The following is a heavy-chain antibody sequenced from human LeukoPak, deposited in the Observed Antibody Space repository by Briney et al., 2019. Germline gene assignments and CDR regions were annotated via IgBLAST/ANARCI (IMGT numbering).Heavy chain of an antibody. J-gene: IGHJ3*02. CDR2: IYPGDSDT. Sequence: KPGESLKISCQGSGYSFTSYWIGWVRQMPGKGLEWMGIIYPGDSDTRYSPSFQGQVTISADKSISTAYLQWSSLKASDTAMYYCARHAMGGWKKRDDAFDIWGQGTMVTVSS. D-gene: IGHD1-1*01. CDR1: GYSFTSYW. CDR3: ARHAMGGWKKRDDAFDI. V-gene: IGHV5-51*01.